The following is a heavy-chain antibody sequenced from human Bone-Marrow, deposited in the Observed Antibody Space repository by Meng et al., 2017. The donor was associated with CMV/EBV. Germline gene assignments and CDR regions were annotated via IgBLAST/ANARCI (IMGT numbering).Heavy chain of an antibody. CDR1: GYTFIGYY. Sequence: ASVKVSCKASGYTFIGYYMHWMRQAPGQGLEWMGWINPETGDANYAQKFQGRVTMTRDTFITTAYMEVSRLRSDDTAVYYCARERYLVPAASPDYYYYGMDVWGQGTTVTGYS. CDR3: ARERYLVPAASPDYYYYGMDV. J-gene: IGHJ6*01. V-gene: IGHV1-2*02. CDR2: INPETGDA. D-gene: IGHD2-2*01.